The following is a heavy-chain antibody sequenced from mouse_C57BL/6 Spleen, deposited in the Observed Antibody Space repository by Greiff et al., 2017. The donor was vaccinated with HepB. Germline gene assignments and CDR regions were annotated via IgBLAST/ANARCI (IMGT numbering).Heavy chain of an antibody. D-gene: IGHD1-1*01. CDR2: IRNKANGYTT. CDR1: GFTFTDYY. J-gene: IGHJ4*01. Sequence: EVQLVESGGGLVQPGGSLSLSCAASGFTFTDYYMSWVRQPPGKALEWLGFIRNKANGYTTEYSASVKGRFTISRDNSQIILYLQMNALRAEDSATYYCARSFYYSGSSPMDYWGQGTSVTVSS. V-gene: IGHV7-3*01. CDR3: ARSFYYSGSSPMDY.